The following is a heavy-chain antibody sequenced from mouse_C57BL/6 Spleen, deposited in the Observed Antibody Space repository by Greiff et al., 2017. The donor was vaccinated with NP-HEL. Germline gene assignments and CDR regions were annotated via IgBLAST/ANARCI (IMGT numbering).Heavy chain of an antibody. Sequence: DVQLQESGAELVKPGASVKLSCTASGFNIKDYYMHWVKQRTEQGLEWIGRIDPEDGETKYAPKFPGKATITADTSSNTAYLQLSSLTSEDTAVYYCARSGTGVDYWGQGTTLTVSS. CDR3: ARSGTGVDY. CDR2: IDPEDGET. CDR1: GFNIKDYY. J-gene: IGHJ2*01. V-gene: IGHV14-2*01. D-gene: IGHD4-1*01.